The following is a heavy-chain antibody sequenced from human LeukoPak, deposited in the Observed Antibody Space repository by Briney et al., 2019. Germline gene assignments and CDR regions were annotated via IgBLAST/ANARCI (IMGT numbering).Heavy chain of an antibody. CDR2: ISGSGGST. CDR3: AKRHYDSSGYSFDY. V-gene: IGHV3-23*01. J-gene: IGHJ4*02. Sequence: GGSLRLSCAASGFSFSNYAMSWVRQAPGKGLEWVSAISGSGGSTYYADSVKGRFTISRDNSKNTLYLQMNSLRAEDTAVYYCAKRHYDSSGYSFDYWGQGTLVTVSS. CDR1: GFSFSNYA. D-gene: IGHD3-22*01.